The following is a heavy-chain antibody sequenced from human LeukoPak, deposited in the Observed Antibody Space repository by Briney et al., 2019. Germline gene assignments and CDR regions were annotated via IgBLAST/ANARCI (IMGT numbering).Heavy chain of an antibody. D-gene: IGHD2-8*01. CDR1: GFTFSSYA. V-gene: IGHV3-33*08. Sequence: GGSLRLSCAASGFTFSSYAMSWVRQAPGKGLEWVAVIWYDGSNKYYADSVKGRFTISRDNSKNTLYLQMNSLRAEDTAVYYCARGYCTNGVCYNDYWGQGTLVTVSS. J-gene: IGHJ4*02. CDR3: ARGYCTNGVCYNDY. CDR2: IWYDGSNK.